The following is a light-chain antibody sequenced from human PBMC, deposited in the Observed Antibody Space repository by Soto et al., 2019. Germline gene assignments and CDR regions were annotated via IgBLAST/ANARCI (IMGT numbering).Light chain of an antibody. V-gene: IGLV4-69*01. CDR3: QTWGTDIPV. CDR1: SGHSSYA. J-gene: IGLJ1*01. Sequence: QPVLTQSPSVSASLGASVKLTCTLSSGHSSYAIAWHRQQPERGPRFLLKLNSDGSHNKGDGIPDRFSGSSSGAERFLTISSLQSEDEAEYYCQTWGTDIPVFGTGTKVTVL. CDR2: LNSDGSH.